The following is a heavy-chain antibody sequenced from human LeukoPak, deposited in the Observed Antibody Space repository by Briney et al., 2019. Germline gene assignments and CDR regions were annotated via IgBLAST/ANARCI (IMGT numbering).Heavy chain of an antibody. Sequence: PGGSLRLSCAASGFTFSSQAMTWVRQAPGKGLEWVSGISGSGGSTYYADSVKGRFTISRDNSKNTLYLQMNSLRAEDTAVYYCARDKSTSCYYFDYWGQGALVTVSS. CDR2: ISGSGGST. D-gene: IGHD2-2*01. J-gene: IGHJ4*02. CDR3: ARDKSTSCYYFDY. V-gene: IGHV3-23*01. CDR1: GFTFSSQA.